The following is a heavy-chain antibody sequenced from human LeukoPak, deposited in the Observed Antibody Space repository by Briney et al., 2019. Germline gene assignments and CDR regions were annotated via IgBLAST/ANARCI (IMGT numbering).Heavy chain of an antibody. V-gene: IGHV3-23*01. CDR3: AARPPLSSTRGYFDY. D-gene: IGHD2-2*01. CDR2: ISGSGGGT. J-gene: IGHJ4*02. CDR1: GFTFSSYA. Sequence: GGSLRLSCAASGFTFSSYAMSWVRQAPGKGLEWVSAISGSGGGTYYADSVKGRFTISRDNSKNTLYLQMNSLRAEDTAVYYCAARPPLSSTRGYFDYWGQGTLVTVSS.